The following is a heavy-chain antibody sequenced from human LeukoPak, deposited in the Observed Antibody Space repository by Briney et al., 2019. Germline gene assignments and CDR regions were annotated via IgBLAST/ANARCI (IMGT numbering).Heavy chain of an antibody. Sequence: SETLSLTCAVYGGSFSGYYWSWIRQPPGKGLEWIGEINHSGSTNYNPSLKSRVTISVDTSKNQFSLKLSSVTAADTAVYYCTIGPPLDYWGQGTLVTVSS. CDR2: INHSGST. V-gene: IGHV4-34*03. CDR3: TIGPPLDY. D-gene: IGHD2-8*01. CDR1: GGSFSGYY. J-gene: IGHJ4*02.